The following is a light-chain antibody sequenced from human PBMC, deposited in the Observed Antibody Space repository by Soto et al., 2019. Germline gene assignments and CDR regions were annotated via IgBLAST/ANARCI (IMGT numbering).Light chain of an antibody. CDR3: QQYNNCPWT. Sequence: EIVMTQSPATLSVARGERATLSCRASQSVSSNLAWYQQKPGQAPRLLIYGASTRATGIPARFSGSRSGTEFTLTISILQSEDFAVYYCQQYNNCPWTFGQGTKVEIK. V-gene: IGKV3-15*01. CDR1: QSVSSN. J-gene: IGKJ1*01. CDR2: GAS.